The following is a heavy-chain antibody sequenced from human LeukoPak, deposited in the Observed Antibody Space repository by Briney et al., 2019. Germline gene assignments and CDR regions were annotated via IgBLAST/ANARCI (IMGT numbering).Heavy chain of an antibody. CDR2: IWYDGSNK. CDR1: GFTFSSYG. Sequence: GGSLRLSCAASGFTFSSYGMHWVRQAPGKGLEWVAVIWYDGSNKYYADSVKGRFTISRDNSKNTLYLQMDSLRAEDTAVYYCARETWKRSYYYDSSGYDDDYWGQGTLVTVSS. D-gene: IGHD3-22*01. V-gene: IGHV3-33*01. CDR3: ARETWKRSYYYDSSGYDDDY. J-gene: IGHJ4*02.